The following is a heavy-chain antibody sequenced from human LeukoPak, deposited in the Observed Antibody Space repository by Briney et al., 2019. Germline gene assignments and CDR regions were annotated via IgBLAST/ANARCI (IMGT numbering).Heavy chain of an antibody. V-gene: IGHV4-30-2*01. CDR3: ARATKHPLFDY. D-gene: IGHD1-26*01. Sequence: SETLSLTCAVYGGSFSGYYWSWIRQPPGKGLEWIGYIYHSGSTYYNPSLKSRVTISVDRSKNQFSLKLSSVTAADTAVYYCARATKHPLFDYWGQGTLVTVSS. CDR2: IYHSGST. J-gene: IGHJ4*02. CDR1: GGSFSGYY.